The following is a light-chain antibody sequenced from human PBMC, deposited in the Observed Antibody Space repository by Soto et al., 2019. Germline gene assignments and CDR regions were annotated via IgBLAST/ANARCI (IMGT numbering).Light chain of an antibody. J-gene: IGLJ1*01. Sequence: QLVLTQSPSASASLGASVKLTCTLSSGHISYAIAWHQQQPEKGPRYLMKLNSDGSHSKGDWIPDSFSGSSSGAERYLNISSLQSEDEADYYCQTWGTGTLYGFGTGTKLTVI. CDR3: QTWGTGTLYG. CDR2: LNSDGSH. CDR1: SGHISYA. V-gene: IGLV4-69*01.